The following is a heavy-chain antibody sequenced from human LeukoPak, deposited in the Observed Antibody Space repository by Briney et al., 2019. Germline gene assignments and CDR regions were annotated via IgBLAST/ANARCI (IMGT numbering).Heavy chain of an antibody. V-gene: IGHV3-7*03. CDR1: GFTFSSYW. CDR2: INHNGNVN. Sequence: GGSLRLSCAASGFTFSSYWMNWPRQAPGKGLEWVASINHNGNVNYYVDSVKGRFTISRDNAKNSLYLQMSNLRAEDTAVYFCARGGGLDVWGQGATVTVSS. D-gene: IGHD3-16*01. CDR3: ARGGGLDV. J-gene: IGHJ6*02.